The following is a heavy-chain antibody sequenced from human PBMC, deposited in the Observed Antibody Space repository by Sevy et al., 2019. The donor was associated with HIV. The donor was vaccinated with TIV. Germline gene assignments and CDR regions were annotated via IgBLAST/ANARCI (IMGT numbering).Heavy chain of an antibody. CDR3: AILAEGITMVRGNYYMDV. CDR1: GFTFSSYG. D-gene: IGHD3-10*01. CDR2: IRYDGSNK. V-gene: IGHV3-30*02. J-gene: IGHJ6*03. Sequence: GGSLRLSCAASGFTFSSYGMHWVRQAPGKGLGWVAFIRYDGSNKYYADSVKGRFTISRDNSKNTLYLQMNSLRAEDTAVYYCAILAEGITMVRGNYYMDVWGKGTTVTVSS.